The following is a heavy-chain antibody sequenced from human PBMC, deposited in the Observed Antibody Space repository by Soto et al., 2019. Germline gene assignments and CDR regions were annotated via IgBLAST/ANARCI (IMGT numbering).Heavy chain of an antibody. D-gene: IGHD6-6*01. CDR3: ARDKIGVYGAFDY. CDR1: GFTFSSYW. V-gene: IGHV3-7*01. CDR2: IKQDGSEK. Sequence: GGSLRLSCAASGFTFSSYWMSWVRQAPGKGLEWVANIKQDGSEKYYVDSVKGRFTISRDNAKNSLYLQMNSLRAEETAVYYCARDKIGVYGAFDYWGQGTLVTVSS. J-gene: IGHJ4*02.